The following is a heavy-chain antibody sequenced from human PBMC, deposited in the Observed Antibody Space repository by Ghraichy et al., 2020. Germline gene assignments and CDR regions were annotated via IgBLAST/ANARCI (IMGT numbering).Heavy chain of an antibody. J-gene: IGHJ4*01. CDR2: IYWDDVE. V-gene: IGHV2-5*02. CDR1: GFSLSSNGMG. CDR3: AHRPRYGLFDY. Sequence: SGPTLVKPTQTLTLTCTFSGFSLSSNGMGVGWIRQPPGKALEWLALIYWDDVERYSPSLKSRLTITKDTSKNQVVLTVTNMDPVDTATYYCAHRPRYGLFDYWGQGILVTVSS. D-gene: IGHD5-18*01.